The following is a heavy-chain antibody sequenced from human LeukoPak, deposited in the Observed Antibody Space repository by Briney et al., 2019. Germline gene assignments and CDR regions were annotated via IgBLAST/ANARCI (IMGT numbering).Heavy chain of an antibody. Sequence: PSETLSLTCTVSGGSISSYYWSWIRQPPGKGLEWIGYIYYSGSTNYNPSLKSRVTISVDTSKNQFSLKLSSVTAADTAVYYCARAGTIVGADKGRGFDYWGQGTLVTVSS. CDR2: IYYSGST. CDR1: GGSISSYY. CDR3: ARAGTIVGADKGRGFDY. J-gene: IGHJ4*02. D-gene: IGHD1-26*01. V-gene: IGHV4-59*01.